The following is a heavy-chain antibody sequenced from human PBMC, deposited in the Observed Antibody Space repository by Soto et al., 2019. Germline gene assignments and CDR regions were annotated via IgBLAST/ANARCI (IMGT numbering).Heavy chain of an antibody. J-gene: IGHJ3*02. CDR2: ISNSGRTI. CDR3: ASPLVTAPHDAFDI. Sequence: GGSLRLSCVASGFTFSTYEMQWVRQAPGKGLEWVSYISNSGRTIYYADSVKGRFTISRDNAKDSLFLQMDSLRAEDTAVYYCASPLVTAPHDAFDIWGQGTMVTVSS. V-gene: IGHV3-48*03. CDR1: GFTFSTYE. D-gene: IGHD2-21*02.